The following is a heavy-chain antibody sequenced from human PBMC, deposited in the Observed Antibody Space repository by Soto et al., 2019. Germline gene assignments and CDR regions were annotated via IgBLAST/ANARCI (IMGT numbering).Heavy chain of an antibody. CDR2: IYHSGST. CDR1: GGSISSSSYY. CDR3: ARVFDTVGSFEY. V-gene: IGHV4-39*07. Sequence: SETLSLTCTVSGGSISSSSYYWGWIRQPPGKGLEWIGYIYHSGSTYYNPSLKSRVTISVDRSKNQFSLKLSSVTAADTAVYYCARVFDTVGSFEYWGQGTLVTVSS. D-gene: IGHD3-10*02. J-gene: IGHJ4*02.